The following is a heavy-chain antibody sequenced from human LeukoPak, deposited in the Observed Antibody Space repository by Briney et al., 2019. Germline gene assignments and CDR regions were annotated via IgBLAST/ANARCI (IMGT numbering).Heavy chain of an antibody. CDR3: ARFDRDGYNLDY. Sequence: PSETLSLTCTVSGGSISGYYWTWIWQPPGKGLEWIGYIYYTGSTNYNPSLKSRVTISVDTSKNQFSLNLSSVTAADTALYYCARFDRDGYNLDYWGQGTLVTVSS. CDR2: IYYTGST. V-gene: IGHV4-59*01. D-gene: IGHD5-24*01. J-gene: IGHJ4*02. CDR1: GGSISGYY.